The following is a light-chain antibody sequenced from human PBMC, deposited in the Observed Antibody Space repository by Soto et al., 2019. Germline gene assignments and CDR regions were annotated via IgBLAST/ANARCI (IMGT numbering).Light chain of an antibody. CDR1: QTIHTH. V-gene: IGKV1-39*01. J-gene: IGKJ5*01. CDR2: TAS. CDR3: QQGDTTPIT. Sequence: DIQMTQSPSSLSASVGDRVTITCRASQTIHTHLNWYQQKPGKAPKPLIYTASSLHSGVPSRFSGSASGTDFTLTISSLQPEDFATYYCQQGDTTPITFGQGTRLEIK.